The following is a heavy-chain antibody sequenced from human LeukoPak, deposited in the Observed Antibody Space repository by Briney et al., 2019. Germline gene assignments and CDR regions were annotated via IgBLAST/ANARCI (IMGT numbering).Heavy chain of an antibody. CDR1: GFNFRAYW. J-gene: IGHJ6*02. CDR3: AREVVVPAALKKNYYYYGMDV. CDR2: IKQDGSEK. V-gene: IGHV3-7*01. D-gene: IGHD2-2*01. Sequence: GGSLRLSCAASGFNFRAYWMSWARQAPGKGLEWVANIKQDGSEKYYVDSVKGRFTISRDNAKNSLYLQMNSLRAEDTAVYYCAREVVVPAALKKNYYYYGMDVWGQGTTVTVSS.